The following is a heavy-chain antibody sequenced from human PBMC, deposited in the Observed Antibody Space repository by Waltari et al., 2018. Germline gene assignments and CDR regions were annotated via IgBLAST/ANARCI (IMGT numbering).Heavy chain of an antibody. J-gene: IGHJ4*02. CDR1: GFTFRIYW. CDR3: ARGDGYTGFAP. D-gene: IGHD5-12*01. V-gene: IGHV3-7*01. CDR2: IKHDGSEK. Sequence: EVQVVESGGGLVQPGGSLSLSCEVSGFTFRIYWMSWVRQAPGKGLEWVANIKHDGSEKYYVDSVKGRFTISRDNAKNSLYLQMESLRAEDTAVYSCARGDGYTGFAPWGQGTLVTVSS.